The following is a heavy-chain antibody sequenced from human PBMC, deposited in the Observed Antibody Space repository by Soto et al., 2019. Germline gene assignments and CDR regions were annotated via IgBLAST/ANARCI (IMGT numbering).Heavy chain of an antibody. D-gene: IGHD2-2*01. CDR3: ARGYCSSTSCYLPKTNYYYYYNGMDV. J-gene: IGHJ6*02. CDR2: IIPIFGTA. CDR1: GGTFSSYA. V-gene: IGHV1-69*13. Sequence: SVKVSCKASGGTFSSYAISWVRQAPGQGLEWMGGIIPIFGTANYAQKFQGRVTITADESTSTAYMELSSLRSEDTAVYYCARGYCSSTSCYLPKTNYYYYYNGMDVWGQGTTVTVSS.